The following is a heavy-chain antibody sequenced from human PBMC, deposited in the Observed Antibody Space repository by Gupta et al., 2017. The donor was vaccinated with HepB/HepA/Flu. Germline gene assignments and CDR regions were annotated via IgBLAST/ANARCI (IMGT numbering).Heavy chain of an antibody. Sequence: QMVESGGGSVQPGGSQRLSCQASGFFFSGSEMHWGRQAPGKGLGWISYISTSGANTKYAASVEGRFTISRDNAKNSLYLQMNNLRGDDTATYYCASKMKTSKAFDVWGQGAEVTVSS. CDR2: ISTSGANT. J-gene: IGHJ3*01. CDR3: ASKMKTSKAFDV. CDR1: GFFFSGSE. D-gene: IGHD5-24*01. V-gene: IGHV3-48*03.